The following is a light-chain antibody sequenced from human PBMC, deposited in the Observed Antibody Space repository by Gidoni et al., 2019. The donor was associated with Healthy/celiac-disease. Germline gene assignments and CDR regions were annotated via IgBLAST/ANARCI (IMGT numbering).Light chain of an antibody. CDR3: QQYDNWPGT. Sequence: ELVITQSPATLSVAPVERATLSCRASQGVSSNLAWYEQKPGQAPRLLIYGASTRATGIPARFSGSGSGTEFTLTISSLQSEDFAVYYCQQYDNWPGTFGQGTKVEIK. J-gene: IGKJ1*01. V-gene: IGKV3-15*01. CDR1: QGVSSN. CDR2: GAS.